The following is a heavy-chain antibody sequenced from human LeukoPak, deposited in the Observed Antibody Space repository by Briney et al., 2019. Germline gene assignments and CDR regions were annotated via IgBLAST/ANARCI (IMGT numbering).Heavy chain of an antibody. CDR1: GYTFTGYY. Sequence: ASVKVSCKASGYTFTGYYMHWVRQAPGQGLEWMGWINPNSGGTNYAQKFQGRVTMTRDTSISTAYMELSRLRSDDTAVYYCARAGSITGTTVDAFDTWGQGTMVTVSS. D-gene: IGHD1-7*01. CDR3: ARAGSITGTTVDAFDT. V-gene: IGHV1-2*02. J-gene: IGHJ3*02. CDR2: INPNSGGT.